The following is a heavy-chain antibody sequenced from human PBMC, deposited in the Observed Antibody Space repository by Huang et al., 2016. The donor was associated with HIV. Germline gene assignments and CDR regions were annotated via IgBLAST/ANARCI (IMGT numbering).Heavy chain of an antibody. CDR2: SNPNSGGK. Sequence: QVQLVQSGAEVKKPGASVKVSCKASGYTFTGYYMHWVRQAPGQGLEWMGWSNPNSGGKNYAQKFQGRVTMTRDTSISIVYMELSRLRSDGTAVYYCARECYYDSSGYCFDYWGQGTLVTVSS. CDR3: ARECYYDSSGYCFDY. V-gene: IGHV1-2*02. J-gene: IGHJ4*02. D-gene: IGHD3-22*01. CDR1: GYTFTGYY.